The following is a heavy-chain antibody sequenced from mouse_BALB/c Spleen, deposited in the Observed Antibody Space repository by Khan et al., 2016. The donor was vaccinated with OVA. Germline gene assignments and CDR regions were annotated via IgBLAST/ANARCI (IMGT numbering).Heavy chain of an antibody. CDR2: IWAGGST. CDR1: GFSLTSYG. J-gene: IGHJ4*01. CDR3: AIGDGYYEDARDY. V-gene: IGHV2-9*02. Sequence: QVQLKESGPGLVAPSQSLSITCTVSGFSLTSYGVHWVRQPPGKGLEWLGVIWAGGSTNYNSALMCRLSISKDNSKSQVFLKMNSLQTDDTAMYYCAIGDGYYEDARDYWGQGTSVTVSS. D-gene: IGHD2-3*01.